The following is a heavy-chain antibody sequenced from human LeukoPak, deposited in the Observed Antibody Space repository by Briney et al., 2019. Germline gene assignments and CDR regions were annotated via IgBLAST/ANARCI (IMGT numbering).Heavy chain of an antibody. V-gene: IGHV3-7*04. CDR2: IKQHESEK. D-gene: IGHD6-13*01. CDR1: GFTFSSYW. CDR3: ARAGYGSSWYSS. Sequence: GGSLRLSCAASGFTFSSYWMGWVRQAPGKGLEWVANIKQHESEKYYVGSVKGRFTISRDNAKNSLSLQMNSLRAEDTAVYYCARAGYGSSWYSSWGQGTTVTVSS. J-gene: IGHJ6*02.